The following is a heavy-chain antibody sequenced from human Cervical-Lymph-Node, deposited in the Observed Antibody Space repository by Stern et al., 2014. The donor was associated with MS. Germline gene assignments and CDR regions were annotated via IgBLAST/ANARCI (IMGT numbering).Heavy chain of an antibody. J-gene: IGHJ4*02. CDR2: IIPMFGAA. CDR3: ARDKEAHYFDS. V-gene: IGHV1-69*01. CDR1: GGTFSNLA. Sequence: VQLVESGAEERKPGSSVKVSCKASGGTFSNLAISWLRQVPGQGLEWMGGIIPMFGAANYAQKFQGTVTITADESTNTVYMEPSSLRSEDAALYYCARDKEAHYFDSWGQGTLVTVSS.